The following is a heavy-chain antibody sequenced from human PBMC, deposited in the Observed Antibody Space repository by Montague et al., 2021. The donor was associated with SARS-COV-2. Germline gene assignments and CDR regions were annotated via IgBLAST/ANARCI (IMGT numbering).Heavy chain of an antibody. V-gene: IGHV4-39*07. J-gene: IGHJ6*02. CDR2: IYYTGST. D-gene: IGHD3-22*01. CDR1: GGSISSSSYY. CDR3: ARDTRIAMLVVVTRYGLDV. Sequence: ETLSLTCTVSGGSISSSSYYWGWIRQPPGKGLEWIWSIYYTGSTYYNPSLKSRVTISVDTSKNQFSLKLSSVTAADTAVYYCARDTRIAMLVVVTRYGLDVWGQGTTVTVSS.